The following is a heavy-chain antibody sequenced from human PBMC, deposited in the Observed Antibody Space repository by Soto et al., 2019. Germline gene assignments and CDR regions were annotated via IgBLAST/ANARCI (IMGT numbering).Heavy chain of an antibody. CDR1: GGSINAFF. CDR3: ATQTGLYYYGMDV. CDR2: IFYSGST. Sequence: QVQLQESGPGLVKPSETLSLTCTVSGGSINAFFWSWVRQPPGKGLESIGYIFYSGSTNYKPSLNGRVTISLDTSKTLFSLNRTSVTAADTAVYYCATQTGLYYYGMDVWGQGTTVAVSS. J-gene: IGHJ6*02. V-gene: IGHV4-59*01.